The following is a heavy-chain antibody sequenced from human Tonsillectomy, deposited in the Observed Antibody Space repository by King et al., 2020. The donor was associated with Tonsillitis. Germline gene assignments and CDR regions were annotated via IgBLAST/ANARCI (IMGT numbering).Heavy chain of an antibody. CDR2: IYSNGIT. D-gene: IGHD2/OR15-2a*01. CDR3: AYVALTTYLKDIFDI. CDR1: GDSISSYY. Sequence: VQLQESGPGLVKSSETLSLTCSVSGDSISSYYWSWVRQPAGKGLEWIGLIYSNGITIYNPSLKSRVTMSVDTSKNQFSLRLSSVTAAATAVYYCAYVALTTYLKDIFDIWGQGTMVTVSS. V-gene: IGHV4-4*07. J-gene: IGHJ3*02.